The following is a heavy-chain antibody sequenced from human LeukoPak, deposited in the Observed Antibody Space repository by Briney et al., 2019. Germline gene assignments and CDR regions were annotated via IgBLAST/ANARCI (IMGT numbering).Heavy chain of an antibody. CDR2: IYYSGST. V-gene: IGHV4-61*01. CDR1: GSSISSGSYY. D-gene: IGHD6-19*01. J-gene: IGHJ4*02. Sequence: PSETLSLTCTVSGSSISSGSYYWSWIRQPPGKGLEWIGYIYYSGSTNYNPSLKSRVTISVDTSKNQFSLKLSSVTAADTAVYYCARLRIYSSGWYSDYWGQGTLDTVSS. CDR3: ARLRIYSSGWYSDY.